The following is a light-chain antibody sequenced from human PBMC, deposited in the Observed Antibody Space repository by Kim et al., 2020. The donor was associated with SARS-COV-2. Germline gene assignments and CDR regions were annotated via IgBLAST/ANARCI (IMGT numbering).Light chain of an antibody. J-gene: IGLJ2*01. Sequence: APGKAARVTCGGNNIGSKRLHGDQQKPGQAPGLVIYYDSDRPSGIPERFSGSNSGNTATLTISRVEAGDEADYYCQVWDSSSDHVVFGGGTKLTVL. CDR2: YDS. V-gene: IGLV3-21*04. CDR1: NIGSKR. CDR3: QVWDSSSDHVV.